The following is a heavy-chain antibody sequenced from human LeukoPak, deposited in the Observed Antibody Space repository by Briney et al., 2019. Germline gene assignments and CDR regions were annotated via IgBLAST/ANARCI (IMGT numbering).Heavy chain of an antibody. J-gene: IGHJ4*02. CDR3: ARAGFYDSGSYDY. Sequence: QPRGSLRLSCAASGFTFSNYWIHWVRQARGKGLVWVSHINSDGSSTTYADSVKGRFTISRDNAKNTLYLQMSSLRAEDTAVYYCARAGFYDSGSYDYWGQGTLVTVSS. V-gene: IGHV3-74*03. D-gene: IGHD3-10*01. CDR2: INSDGSST. CDR1: GFTFSNYW.